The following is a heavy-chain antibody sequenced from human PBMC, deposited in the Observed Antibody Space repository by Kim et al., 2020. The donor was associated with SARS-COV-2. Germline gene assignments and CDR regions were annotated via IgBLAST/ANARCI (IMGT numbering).Heavy chain of an antibody. J-gene: IGHJ3*02. CDR2: IYYSGST. CDR3: ASPQAGIVGATTFRDAFDI. Sequence: SETLSLTCTVSGGSISSSSYYWGWIRQPPGKGLEWIGSIYYSGSTYYNPSLKSRVTISVDTSKNQFSLKLSSVTAADTAVYYCASPQAGIVGATTFRDAFDIWGQGTMVTVSS. D-gene: IGHD1-26*01. CDR1: GGSISSSSYY. V-gene: IGHV4-39*07.